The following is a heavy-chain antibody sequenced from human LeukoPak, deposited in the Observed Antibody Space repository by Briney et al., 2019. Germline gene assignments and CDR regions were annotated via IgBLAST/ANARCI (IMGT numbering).Heavy chain of an antibody. D-gene: IGHD1-26*01. Sequence: PGGSLRLSCAASGFTFSTYGMQWVRQVPGKGLEWVSYISGSSDSIKYAESVKGRFTNSRDNAKNSLYLHLSSLRAEDTAVYHRGKSRIGFSGLVDLWGQGTLVTVAS. CDR2: ISGSSDSI. J-gene: IGHJ5*02. V-gene: IGHV3-48*04. CDR3: GKSRIGFSGLVDL. CDR1: GFTFSTYG.